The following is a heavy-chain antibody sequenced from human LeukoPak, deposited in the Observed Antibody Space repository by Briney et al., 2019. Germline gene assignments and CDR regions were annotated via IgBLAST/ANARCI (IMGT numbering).Heavy chain of an antibody. J-gene: IGHJ4*02. CDR1: GYIFTRYA. CDR2: ISTYNGDT. CDR3: ARDPSNSSGRRPYFDY. D-gene: IGHD6-19*01. V-gene: IGHV1-18*04. Sequence: ASVKVSCKASGYIFTRYAISWVRQAPGQGLEWMGWISTYNGDTNYAQKFQGRVTMTTDTSTTTAYMELRSLRSDDTAVYHCARDPSNSSGRRPYFDYWGQGTLVTVSS.